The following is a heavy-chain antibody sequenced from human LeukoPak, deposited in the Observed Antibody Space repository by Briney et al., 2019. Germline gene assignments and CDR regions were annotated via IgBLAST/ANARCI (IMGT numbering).Heavy chain of an antibody. CDR2: ISNTISIK. Sequence: PGESLTLSCTASGFTFRSYAMKWARQAPGKGPEWVAYISNTISIKKNADPVRGRFNISRDNANNSLYLQMSSLRAEDTAVYYCARTYYDASGNCCYWGQGTLVTVSS. V-gene: IGHV3-48*01. D-gene: IGHD3-10*01. J-gene: IGHJ4*02. CDR3: ARTYYDASGNCCY. CDR1: GFTFRSYA.